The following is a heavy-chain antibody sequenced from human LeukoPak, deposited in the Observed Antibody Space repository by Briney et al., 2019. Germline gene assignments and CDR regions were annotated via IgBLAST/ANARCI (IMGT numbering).Heavy chain of an antibody. V-gene: IGHV4-59*01. Sequence: SETLSLTCTVSGGSISSYYWSWIRQPPGKGLEWIGYIYYSGSTNYNPSLKSRVTISVDTSKNQFSLKLSSVTAADTAAYYCAGTYYDFWSGFPYYYYGMDVWGQGTTVTVSS. D-gene: IGHD3-3*01. J-gene: IGHJ6*02. CDR3: AGTYYDFWSGFPYYYYGMDV. CDR2: IYYSGST. CDR1: GGSISSYY.